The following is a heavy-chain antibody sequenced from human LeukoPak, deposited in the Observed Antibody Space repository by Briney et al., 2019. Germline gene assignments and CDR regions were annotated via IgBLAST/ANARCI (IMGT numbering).Heavy chain of an antibody. J-gene: IGHJ2*01. Sequence: GESLKISCKGSGYRFASYWIGWVRQMPGKGLEWMGIIYPGDSDTRYSSSFQGQVTISADKSISTAYLQWSSLKASDTAMYYCAREYSSSWYGYFDLWGRGTLVTVSS. CDR2: IYPGDSDT. CDR1: GYRFASYW. CDR3: AREYSSSWYGYFDL. D-gene: IGHD6-13*01. V-gene: IGHV5-51*01.